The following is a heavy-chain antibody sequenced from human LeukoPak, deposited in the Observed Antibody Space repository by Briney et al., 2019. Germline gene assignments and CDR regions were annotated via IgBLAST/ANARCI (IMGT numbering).Heavy chain of an antibody. CDR2: IFHDGTT. V-gene: IGHV4-38-2*02. CDR1: GYSISNGYY. Sequence: SETLSLTCTVSGYSISNGYYWGWIRQPPGKGLEWIGSIFHDGTTYYNPSLKSRVTISVDTSKNQLSLRLSSVTAADTAVYYCARDSDGSASRVDYWGQGTLVTVSS. D-gene: IGHD3-22*01. J-gene: IGHJ4*02. CDR3: ARDSDGSASRVDY.